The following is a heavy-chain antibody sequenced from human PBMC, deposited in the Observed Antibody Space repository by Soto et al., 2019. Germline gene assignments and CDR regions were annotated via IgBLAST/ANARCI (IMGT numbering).Heavy chain of an antibody. J-gene: IGHJ3*02. CDR1: GFTFSTYG. D-gene: IGHD5-12*01. CDR3: ARPGLYSGYGPNDAFDI. Sequence: PGGSLRLSCAASGFTFSTYGMHWVRQAPGKGLEWVAVISYDGSNKHYADSVKGRLTISRDNSKNTLYLQMNSLRAEDTAMYYCARPGLYSGYGPNDAFDIWGQGTMVTVSS. CDR2: ISYDGSNK. V-gene: IGHV3-30*03.